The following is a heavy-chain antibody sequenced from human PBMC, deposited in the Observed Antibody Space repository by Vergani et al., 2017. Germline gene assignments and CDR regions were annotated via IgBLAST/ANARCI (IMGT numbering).Heavy chain of an antibody. Sequence: VQLLESGGGLVQPGGSLRLSCAASGFTFSSYAMSWVRQAPGKGLEWVSAISGSGGSTYYADSVKGRFTISRDNTKNTLYLQMNSLRAEDTAVYYCAKGRDSMTTVTPFDYWGQGTLVTVSS. V-gene: IGHV3-23*01. J-gene: IGHJ4*02. CDR3: AKGRDSMTTVTPFDY. D-gene: IGHD4-17*01. CDR1: GFTFSSYA. CDR2: ISGSGGST.